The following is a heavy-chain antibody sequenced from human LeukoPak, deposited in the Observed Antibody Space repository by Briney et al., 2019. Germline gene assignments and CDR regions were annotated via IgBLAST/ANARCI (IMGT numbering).Heavy chain of an antibody. J-gene: IGHJ4*02. D-gene: IGHD2-21*02. Sequence: PGGSLRLSCAASGFTFSNFALSWVRQAPGKGLEWLSHISSSSSTIYYADSVKGRFTISRGNADNSLYLQMNSLRDEDTAVYYCARRACGGDCYYLDYWGQGTLVTVSS. CDR3: ARRACGGDCYYLDY. CDR2: ISSSSSTI. CDR1: GFTFSNFA. V-gene: IGHV3-48*02.